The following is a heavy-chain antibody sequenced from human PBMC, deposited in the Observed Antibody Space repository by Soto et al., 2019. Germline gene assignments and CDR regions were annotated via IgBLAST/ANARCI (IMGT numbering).Heavy chain of an antibody. J-gene: IGHJ6*02. D-gene: IGHD5-12*01. CDR2: IWNDGSNK. V-gene: IGHV3-33*01. CDR1: GFTFRDHA. Sequence: QVQLVESGGGVVQPGRSLRLSCAASGFTFRDHAMHWVRQAPGKGREWLAIIWNDGSNKFYAGSVQGRFTISRDNSKNTVYLQMNTLSAEDTAVYYCARAPFPDVDIYAMDVWGQGTTVTVSS. CDR3: ARAPFPDVDIYAMDV.